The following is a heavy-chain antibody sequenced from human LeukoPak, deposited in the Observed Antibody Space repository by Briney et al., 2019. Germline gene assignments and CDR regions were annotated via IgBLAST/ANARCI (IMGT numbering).Heavy chain of an antibody. V-gene: IGHV1-69*04. J-gene: IGHJ6*02. D-gene: IGHD3-10*01. CDR3: ARDSRYGSGSFYYYYYYGMDV. CDR2: IIPILGIA. Sequence: GSSVKVSCKASGGTFSSYAISWVRQAPGQGLEWMGRIIPILGIANYAQKFQGRVTITADKSTSTAYMELSSLRSEDTAVYYCARDSRYGSGSFYYYYYYGMDVWGQGTTVTVSS. CDR1: GGTFSSYA.